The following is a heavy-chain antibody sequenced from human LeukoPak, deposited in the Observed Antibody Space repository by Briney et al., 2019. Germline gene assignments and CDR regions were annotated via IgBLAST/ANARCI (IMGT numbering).Heavy chain of an antibody. Sequence: ASVKVSCTASGGTFSSYAISWVRQAPGQGLEWMGRIIPILGIANYAQKFQGRVTITADKSTSTAYMELSSLRSEDTAVYYCARDHKAAAGTDYSDYWGQGTLVTVSP. J-gene: IGHJ4*02. V-gene: IGHV1-69*04. CDR3: ARDHKAAAGTDYSDY. CDR2: IIPILGIA. CDR1: GGTFSSYA. D-gene: IGHD6-13*01.